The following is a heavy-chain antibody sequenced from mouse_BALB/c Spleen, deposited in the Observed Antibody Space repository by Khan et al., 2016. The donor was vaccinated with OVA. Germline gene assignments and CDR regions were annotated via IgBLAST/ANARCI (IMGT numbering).Heavy chain of an antibody. CDR2: IDPYFGGI. CDR1: GYSFTGYN. J-gene: IGHJ1*01. CDR3: ARSTWYFDV. Sequence: IQLVQSGPELEKPGASVKISCKASGYSFTGYNMNWVKQSNGKSLEWIGNIDPYFGGITYNQKFKGKATLTVDQSSSTAYMQLKSLTSEDSAVYYCARSTWYFDVWGEGTTVTVSS. V-gene: IGHV1-39*01.